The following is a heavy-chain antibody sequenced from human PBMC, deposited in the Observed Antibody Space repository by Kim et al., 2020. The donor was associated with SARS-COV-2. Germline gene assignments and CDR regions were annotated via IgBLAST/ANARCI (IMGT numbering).Heavy chain of an antibody. CDR3: ARGRAEVVPAPILGLGPHYDYFIMDV. CDR2: IHESGSA. J-gene: IGHJ6*02. CDR1: SGSFSGHY. Sequence: SETLSLTCAVYSGSFSGHYWSWIRQPPGKGLEWIGKIHESGSANYNPSLMSRVSISIDGSKNQFSLKLSSVTAADTGFYYCARGRAEVVPAPILGLGPHYDYFIMDVWGHGTTVTVSS. D-gene: IGHD2-2*02. V-gene: IGHV4-34*01.